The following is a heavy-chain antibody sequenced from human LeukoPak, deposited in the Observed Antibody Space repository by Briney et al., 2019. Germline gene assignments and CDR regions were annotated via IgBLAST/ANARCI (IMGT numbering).Heavy chain of an antibody. J-gene: IGHJ5*02. CDR2: LSHGDNAV. Sequence: PGGSLRLSCAASGFTLSGFSMNWVRQAPGKGLEWVSYLSHGDNAVYYADSVRGRFTISRDNAKNTLYLQMNNLRVEDTAVYFCARWAGTGFDPWGQGTLVTVSS. D-gene: IGHD1-1*01. CDR3: ARWAGTGFDP. CDR1: GFTLSGFS. V-gene: IGHV3-48*04.